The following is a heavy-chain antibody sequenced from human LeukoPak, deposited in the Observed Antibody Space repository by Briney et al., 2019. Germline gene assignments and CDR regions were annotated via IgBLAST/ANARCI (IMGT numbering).Heavy chain of an antibody. D-gene: IGHD4-17*01. CDR1: GGSISSSSYY. Sequence: PSETLSLTCTVSGGSISSSSYYWGWIRQPPGKGLEWIGSIYYSGSTYYNPSLKSRVTISVDTSKNQFSLKLSSVTAADTAMYYCARWNGIRTDYGDYSWFDPWGQGTLVTVSS. CDR3: ARWNGIRTDYGDYSWFDP. CDR2: IYYSGST. V-gene: IGHV4-39*07. J-gene: IGHJ5*02.